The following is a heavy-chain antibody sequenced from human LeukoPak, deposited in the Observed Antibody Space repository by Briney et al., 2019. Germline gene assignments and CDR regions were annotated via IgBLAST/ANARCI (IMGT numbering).Heavy chain of an antibody. CDR1: GFTFSSFV. Sequence: QPGGSLRLSCAASGFTFSSFVIHWVRQAPGKALEWVAVISYDGSNKYYADSVKGRFTISRDNSKNTLYLQMNSLRPEDTAVYYGARDYGDYGGTFDIWGRGTMVTVSS. V-gene: IGHV3-30-3*01. J-gene: IGHJ3*02. CDR2: ISYDGSNK. CDR3: ARDYGDYGGTFDI. D-gene: IGHD4-17*01.